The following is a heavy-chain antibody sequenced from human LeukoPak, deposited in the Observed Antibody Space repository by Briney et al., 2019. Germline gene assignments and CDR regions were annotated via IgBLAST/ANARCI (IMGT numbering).Heavy chain of an antibody. CDR2: IKQDGSEK. CDR1: GFTFSSYW. J-gene: IGHJ6*03. D-gene: IGHD6-13*01. Sequence: GGSLRLSCAASGFTFSSYWMSWVRQAPGKGLEWVANIKQDGSEKYYVDSVKGRSTISRDNAKNSLYLQMNSLRAEDTAVYYCARDPAAAGYYYYYYMDVWGKGTTVTVSS. V-gene: IGHV3-7*01. CDR3: ARDPAAAGYYYYYYMDV.